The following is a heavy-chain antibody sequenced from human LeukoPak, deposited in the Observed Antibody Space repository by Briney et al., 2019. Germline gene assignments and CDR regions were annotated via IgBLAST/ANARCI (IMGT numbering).Heavy chain of an antibody. J-gene: IGHJ5*02. CDR1: GFTFSSYA. CDR2: ISGSGGST. Sequence: GGSLRLSCAASGFTFSSYAMSWVRQAPGKGLEWVSAISGSGGSTYYADSVKGRFTISRDNSKNTLYLQMNSLRAEDTAVYYCAKSGALKYVFWSGYYPNWFDPWGQGTLVTVSS. D-gene: IGHD3-3*01. CDR3: AKSGALKYVFWSGYYPNWFDP. V-gene: IGHV3-23*01.